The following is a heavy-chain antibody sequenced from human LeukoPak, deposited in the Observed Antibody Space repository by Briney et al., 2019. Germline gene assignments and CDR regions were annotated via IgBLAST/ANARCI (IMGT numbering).Heavy chain of an antibody. V-gene: IGHV1-2*02. Sequence: ASVKVSCKASGYTFTGYYMHWVRQAPGQGLEWMGWINPNSGGTNYAQKFQGRVTMTRDTSTSTAYMELSRLRSDDTAVYYCARDKGYADAFDIWGQGTMVTVSS. CDR1: GYTFTGYY. CDR3: ARDKGYADAFDI. CDR2: INPNSGGT. D-gene: IGHD5-12*01. J-gene: IGHJ3*02.